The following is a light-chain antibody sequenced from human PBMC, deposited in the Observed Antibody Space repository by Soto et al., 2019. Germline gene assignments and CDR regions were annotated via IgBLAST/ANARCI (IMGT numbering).Light chain of an antibody. CDR1: QSLSRW. J-gene: IGKJ1*01. V-gene: IGKV1-5*01. CDR2: DAS. CDR3: QQYECDWT. Sequence: DIPMTQSPSTLSASVGDRVTITCRASQSLSRWFAWYQQKPGKVPRLLIYDASSLHSGVASRFSGRGSGQEFTHYISSVQADDFPIYYYQQYECDWTFGQGTKVEIQ.